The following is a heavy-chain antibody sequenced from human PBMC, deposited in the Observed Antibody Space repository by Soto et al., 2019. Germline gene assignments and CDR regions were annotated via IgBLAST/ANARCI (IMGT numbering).Heavy chain of an antibody. J-gene: IGHJ3*02. D-gene: IGHD3-3*01. CDR2: IIPIFGTA. CDR3: ARHQNPGEKWYYDSWSGYYSSDAIDS. V-gene: IGHV1-69*06. Sequence: SSVKVSCKASGGTFSSYAISWVRQAPGQGLEWMGGIIPIFGTANYAQKFQGRVTITADKSTSTAYMELSSLRSEDTAVYYCARHQNPGEKWYYDSWSGYYSSDAIDSWG. CDR1: GGTFSSYA.